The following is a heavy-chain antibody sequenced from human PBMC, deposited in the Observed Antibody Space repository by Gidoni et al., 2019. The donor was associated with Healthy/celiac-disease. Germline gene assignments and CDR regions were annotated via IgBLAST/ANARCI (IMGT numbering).Heavy chain of an antibody. V-gene: IGHV3-23*04. CDR3: AKDHIAAAGYYYYYGMDV. CDR2: ISGSCGST. D-gene: IGHD6-13*01. Sequence: EVQLVESGGGLVQPGGSLRLSCAASGFTFSSSAMSWGRQAPGKGLEWVSAISGSCGSTYYADSVKGRFTISRDNSKNTLYLQMNSLRAEDTAVYYCAKDHIAAAGYYYYYGMDVWGQGTTVTVSS. J-gene: IGHJ6*02. CDR1: GFTFSSSA.